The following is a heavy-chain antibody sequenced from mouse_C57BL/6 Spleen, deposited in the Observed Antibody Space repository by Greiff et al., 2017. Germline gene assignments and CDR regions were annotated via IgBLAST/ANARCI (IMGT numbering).Heavy chain of an antibody. V-gene: IGHV1-19*01. CDR2: INPYNGGP. D-gene: IGHD1-1*01. J-gene: IGHJ1*03. CDR1: GYTFTDYY. Sequence: EVKLMESGPVLVKPGASVKMSCKASGYTFTDYYMNWVKQSPGKSLEWIGVINPYNGGPSYNQKFKGKATLTVDKSSSTAYMELNSLTSEDSAVYYCARGYYGSSPHWYFDVWGTGTTVTVSS. CDR3: ARGYYGSSPHWYFDV.